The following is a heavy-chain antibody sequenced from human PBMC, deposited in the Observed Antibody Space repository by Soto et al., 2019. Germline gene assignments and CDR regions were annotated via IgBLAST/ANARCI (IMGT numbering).Heavy chain of an antibody. CDR3: ARDRYDFWSGYSHFDY. CDR2: VNSDGTST. CDR1: GFTFSSSW. V-gene: IGHV3-74*01. J-gene: IGHJ4*02. Sequence: PVGSLRLSCAASGFTFSSSWMHWVRQAPGKGLVWVSRVNSDGTSTSYADSVKGRFTISRDNAKNTLFLQMNSLRVDDTAVYLCARDRYDFWSGYSHFDYWGQGTLVTVSS. D-gene: IGHD3-3*01.